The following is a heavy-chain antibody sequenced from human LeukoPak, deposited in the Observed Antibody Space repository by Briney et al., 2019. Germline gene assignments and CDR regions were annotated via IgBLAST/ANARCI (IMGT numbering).Heavy chain of an antibody. V-gene: IGHV1-18*01. CDR1: GGTLSSYA. J-gene: IGHJ4*02. CDR3: GEGDY. Sequence: SVKVSCKASGGTLSSYAISWVRQAPGQGLEWMGRINPYNGDTNYAQKFQGRVTMTTDTSTTTAYMELRSLRSDDTAVYYCGEGDYWGQGTLVTVSS. CDR2: INPYNGDT.